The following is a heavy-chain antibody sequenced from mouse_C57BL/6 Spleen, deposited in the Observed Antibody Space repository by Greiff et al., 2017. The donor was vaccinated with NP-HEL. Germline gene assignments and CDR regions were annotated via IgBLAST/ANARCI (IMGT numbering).Heavy chain of an antibody. Sequence: VQGVESGAELVKPGASVKMSCKASGYTFTTYPIEWMKQNHGKSLEWIGNFHPYNDDTKYNEKFKGKATLTVDKSSSTVYLELSRLTSDDSAVYYCARGGYDYDGYFDVWGTGTTVTVSS. CDR3: ARGGYDYDGYFDV. CDR2: FHPYNDDT. D-gene: IGHD2-4*01. V-gene: IGHV1-47*01. J-gene: IGHJ1*03. CDR1: GYTFTTYP.